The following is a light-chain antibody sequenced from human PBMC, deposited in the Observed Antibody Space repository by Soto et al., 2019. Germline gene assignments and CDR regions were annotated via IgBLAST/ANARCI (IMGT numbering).Light chain of an antibody. CDR1: SSDVGGYSR. CDR3: SSYTSSSTLYV. V-gene: IGLV2-14*01. Sequence: QSVLTQPASVSGSPGQSITISCTGTSSDVGGYSRVSWFQQHPGKAPKLLFYEVSKRPSGVSDRFSGSKSGNTASLTISGLQAEDEADYYCSSYTSSSTLYVFGSGTKVTVL. J-gene: IGLJ1*01. CDR2: EVS.